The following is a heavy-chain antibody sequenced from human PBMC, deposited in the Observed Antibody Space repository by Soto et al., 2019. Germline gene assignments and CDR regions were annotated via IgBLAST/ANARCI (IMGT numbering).Heavy chain of an antibody. V-gene: IGHV1-3*01. J-gene: IGHJ5*02. CDR3: ARDSKEDIVLMVYAIGGWFDP. D-gene: IGHD2-8*01. CDR1: GYTFTSYA. Sequence: ASVKVSCKASGYTFTSYAMHWVRQAPGQRLEWMGWINAGNGNTKYSQKFQGRVTITRDTSASTAYMELSSLRSEDTAVYYCARDSKEDIVLMVYAIGGWFDPWGQGTLVTVSS. CDR2: INAGNGNT.